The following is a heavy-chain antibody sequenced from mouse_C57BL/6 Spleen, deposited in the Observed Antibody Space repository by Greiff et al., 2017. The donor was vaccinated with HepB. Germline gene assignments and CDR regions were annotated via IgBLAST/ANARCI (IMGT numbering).Heavy chain of an antibody. CDR2: IVPGSGST. V-gene: IGHV1-9*01. CDR1: GYTFTGYW. CDR3: AGSYYSDPFWYFDV. Sequence: VKLMESGAELMKPGASVKLSCKATGYTFTGYWIEWVKQRPGHGLEWIGEIVPGSGSTNYNEKFKGKATFTADKSSNTAYMHLSSLTTEDSVIYYCAGSYYSDPFWYFDVWGTGTTVTVSS. D-gene: IGHD2-13*01. J-gene: IGHJ1*03.